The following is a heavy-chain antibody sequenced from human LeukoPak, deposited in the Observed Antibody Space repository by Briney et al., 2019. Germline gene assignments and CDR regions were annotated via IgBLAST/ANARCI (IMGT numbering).Heavy chain of an antibody. CDR1: GYSFTSYW. CDR2: IYPGDSDT. V-gene: IGHV5-51*01. D-gene: IGHD1-26*01. J-gene: IGHJ3*02. Sequence: GESLKISCKGSGYSFTSYWIGWVRQMPGKGLECIGIIYPGDSDTRYSPSFQGQVSISADKSISTAYLQWSSLKASDTAMYYCASAYSGSLDAFDIWGQGTMVTVSS. CDR3: ASAYSGSLDAFDI.